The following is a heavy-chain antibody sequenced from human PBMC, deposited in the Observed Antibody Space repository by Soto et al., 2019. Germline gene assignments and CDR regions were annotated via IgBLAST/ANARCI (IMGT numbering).Heavy chain of an antibody. V-gene: IGHV3-15*01. D-gene: IGHD3-16*01. CDR1: GFTFSNAW. CDR2: IKSKTDGRTT. J-gene: IGHJ4*02. CDR3: TTDRVGVPSNY. Sequence: EVQLVESGGGLVKPGGSLRLSCAASGFTFSNAWMSWVRQAPGKGLEWVGRIKSKTDGRTTDYAAPVKGRFTISRDDSKNTLYLQMNSLKTEDTAVYYCTTDRVGVPSNYWGQGTLVTVSS.